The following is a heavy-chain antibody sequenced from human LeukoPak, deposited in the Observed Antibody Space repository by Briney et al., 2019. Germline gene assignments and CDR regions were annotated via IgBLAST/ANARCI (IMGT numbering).Heavy chain of an antibody. Sequence: PGGSLRLSCAASGFTFHATAMAWFRQAPGKGLEWFSGTSWNSVIIGYADSVKGRFTISRDNAKDSLYRQVNSLRAEETALYYCTKDRGGGEDSSGHRDLDYWGQGTLVTVSS. V-gene: IGHV3-9*01. CDR2: TSWNSVII. D-gene: IGHD6-19*01. J-gene: IGHJ4*02. CDR3: TKDRGGGEDSSGHRDLDY. CDR1: GFTFHATA.